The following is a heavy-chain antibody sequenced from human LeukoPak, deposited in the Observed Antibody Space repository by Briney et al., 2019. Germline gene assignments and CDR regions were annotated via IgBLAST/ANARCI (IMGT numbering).Heavy chain of an antibody. CDR2: IYSSGST. CDR3: ARNYGSGSTYYHFYMDV. Sequence: PSETLSLTCTVSGGSISSYYWSWIRQPAGKGLEWIGRIYSSGSTNYNPSLKSRVTMSVDTSKNQFALKLSSVTAADTAVYFCARNYGSGSTYYHFYMDVWGKGTTVTISS. V-gene: IGHV4-4*07. J-gene: IGHJ6*03. D-gene: IGHD3-10*01. CDR1: GGSISSYY.